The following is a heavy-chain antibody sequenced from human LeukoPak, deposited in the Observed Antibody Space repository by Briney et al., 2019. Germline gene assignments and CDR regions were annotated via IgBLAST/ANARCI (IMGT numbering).Heavy chain of an antibody. CDR2: IYDTGGA. V-gene: IGHV4-59*11. J-gene: IGHJ4*02. CDR3: ARGHYYGNSGDY. D-gene: IGHD3-22*01. CDR1: GDSITSHY. Sequence: SETLSLTCTVSGDSITSHYWRWIRQPPGKGLEGIGYIYDTGGANYNPSLKSRVTISRDTSKNQFSLNVTSVTAADTAIYYCARGHYYGNSGDYWGQGTLVTVSS.